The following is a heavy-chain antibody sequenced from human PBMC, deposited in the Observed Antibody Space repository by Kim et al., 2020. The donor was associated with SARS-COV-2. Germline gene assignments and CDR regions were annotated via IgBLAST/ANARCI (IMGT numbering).Heavy chain of an antibody. CDR1: GYTFTAYF. D-gene: IGHD2-15*01. Sequence: ASVKVSCKASGYTFTAYFMHWVRQAPGQGLEWMGIINPSDGSTTYAQTFKGRVTLTRDTSTSTFYMDMSSLRFEDTATYYCARAADIVVVLATENYYFGLDVWGQGSTVTVSS. CDR3: ARAADIVVVLATENYYFGLDV. CDR2: INPSDGST. J-gene: IGHJ6*02. V-gene: IGHV1-46*01.